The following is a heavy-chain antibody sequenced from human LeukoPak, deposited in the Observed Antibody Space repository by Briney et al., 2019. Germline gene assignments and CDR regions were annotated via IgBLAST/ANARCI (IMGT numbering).Heavy chain of an antibody. CDR1: GFTVSSNY. CDR3: ARIWDGYSGSDY. D-gene: IGHD1-26*01. J-gene: IGHJ4*02. CDR2: IYSGGST. Sequence: GGSLRLSCAASGFTVSSNYMSWVRQAPGKGLKWVSVIYSGGSTYYADSVKGRFTISRDNSKNTLYLQMNSLSAEDTAVYYCARIWDGYSGSDYWGQGTLVTVSS. V-gene: IGHV3-53*01.